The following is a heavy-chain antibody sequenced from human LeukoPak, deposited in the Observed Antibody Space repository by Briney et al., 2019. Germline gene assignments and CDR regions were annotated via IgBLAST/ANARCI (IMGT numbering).Heavy chain of an antibody. V-gene: IGHV4-34*01. J-gene: IGHJ5*02. CDR2: INHSGST. CDR3: ARGSPQGYGSGSYVRSWFDP. CDR1: GGSFSGYY. Sequence: SETLSLTCAVYGGSFSGYYWSWIRQPPGKGLEWIGEINHSGSTNYNPSLKSRVTISVDTSKNQFSLKLSSVTAADTAVYYCARGSPQGYGSGSYVRSWFDPWGQGTLVTVSS. D-gene: IGHD3-10*01.